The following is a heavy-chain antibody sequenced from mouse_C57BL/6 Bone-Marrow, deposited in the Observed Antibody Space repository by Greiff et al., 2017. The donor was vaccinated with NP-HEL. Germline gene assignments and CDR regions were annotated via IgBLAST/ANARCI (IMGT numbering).Heavy chain of an antibody. CDR2: IRLKSDNYAT. J-gene: IGHJ4*01. D-gene: IGHD2-4*01. CDR3: TSYDSYAMDY. CDR1: GFTFSNYW. V-gene: IGHV6-3*01. Sequence: EVKLVESGGGLVQPGGSMKLSCVASGFTFSNYWMNWVRQSPEKGLEWVAQIRLKSDNYATHYAESVKGRFTISRDDFNSSVYLQMNNLRAEDTGIYYCTSYDSYAMDYWGQGTSVNVSS.